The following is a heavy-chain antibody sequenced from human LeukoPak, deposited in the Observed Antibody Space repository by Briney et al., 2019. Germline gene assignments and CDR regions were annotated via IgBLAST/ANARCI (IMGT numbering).Heavy chain of an antibody. CDR2: ISGSGGST. CDR1: GFTFSSYA. CDR3: AKTSGYSCTSGVDY. Sequence: GGSLRLSCAASGFTFSSYAMSWVRQAPGKGLEGVSAISGSGGSTYYADSVKGRFTISRDNSKNTLYLQMNSLRAEDTAVYYCAKTSGYSCTSGVDYWGQGTLVTVSS. J-gene: IGHJ4*02. V-gene: IGHV3-23*01. D-gene: IGHD6-13*01.